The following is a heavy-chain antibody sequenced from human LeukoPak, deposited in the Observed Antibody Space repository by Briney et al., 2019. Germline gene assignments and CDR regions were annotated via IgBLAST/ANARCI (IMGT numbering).Heavy chain of an antibody. CDR1: GFTFSSYA. D-gene: IGHD3-22*01. V-gene: IGHV3-23*01. J-gene: IGHJ4*02. CDR2: ISGSGGST. Sequence: GGSLGLSCAASGFTFSSYAMSWVRQAPGKGLEWVSAISGSGGSTYYADSVKGRFTISRDNSKNTLYLQMNSLRAEDTAVYYCAKKPGYYDSSGYYYVDYWGQGTLVTVSS. CDR3: AKKPGYYDSSGYYYVDY.